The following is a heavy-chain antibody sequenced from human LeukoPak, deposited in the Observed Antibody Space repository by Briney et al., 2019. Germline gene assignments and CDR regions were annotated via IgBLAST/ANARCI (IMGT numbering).Heavy chain of an antibody. J-gene: IGHJ4*02. D-gene: IGHD5/OR15-5a*01. CDR2: IWNDGSNE. Sequence: GGSLRLSCAASGFTFSSYGMHWVRQAPGKGLEWVAVIWNDGSNENYADSVKGRFTISRDNAKNSLYLQMNSLRAEDTAVYYCARARGVYYFDYWGQGTLVTVSS. V-gene: IGHV3-33*01. CDR1: GFTFSSYG. CDR3: ARARGVYYFDY.